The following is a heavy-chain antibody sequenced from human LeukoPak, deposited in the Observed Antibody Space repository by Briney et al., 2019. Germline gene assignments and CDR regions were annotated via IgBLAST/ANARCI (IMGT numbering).Heavy chain of an antibody. CDR3: ASDQHTS. Sequence: GGSLRLSCAASGFTFSSYAMHWVRQAPGKGLEWVAVISHDGSNKYYADSVKGRFTVSRDNSKNTLYLQMNSLRAEDTAVYYCASDQHTSWGQGTLVTVSS. V-gene: IGHV3-30*04. CDR1: GFTFSSYA. CDR2: ISHDGSNK. J-gene: IGHJ5*02. D-gene: IGHD2-21*01.